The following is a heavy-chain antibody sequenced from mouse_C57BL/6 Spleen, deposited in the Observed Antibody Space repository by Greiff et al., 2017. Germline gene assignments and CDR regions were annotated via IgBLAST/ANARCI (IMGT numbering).Heavy chain of an antibody. CDR2: ILPGSGSN. CDR3: AHPTVFDY. D-gene: IGHD1-1*01. V-gene: IGHV1-9*01. J-gene: IGHJ2*01. Sequence: QVQLQQSGAELMKPGASVKLSCKATGYTFTGYWIEWVKKRPGPGLEWIGEILPGSGSNNDNEKFKGKSTFTADTSSNTAYRQLSSLTTEDTAIYYCAHPTVFDYWGQGTTLTVSS. CDR1: GYTFTGYW.